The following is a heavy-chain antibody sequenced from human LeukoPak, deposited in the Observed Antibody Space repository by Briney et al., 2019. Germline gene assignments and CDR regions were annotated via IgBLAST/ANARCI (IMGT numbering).Heavy chain of an antibody. D-gene: IGHD3-10*01. CDR2: ISGSGGDT. CDR1: GFTFSSYA. J-gene: IGHJ4*02. V-gene: IGHV3-23*01. CDR3: AEHPSMPRGPGY. Sequence: GSLRLSCAASGFTFSSYAMTWVRQVPGKGLEWVSVISGSGGDTYYADSVKGRFTISRDNSKNTLYLQMNSLRAEDTAIYYCAEHPSMPRGPGYWGQGTLVTVSS.